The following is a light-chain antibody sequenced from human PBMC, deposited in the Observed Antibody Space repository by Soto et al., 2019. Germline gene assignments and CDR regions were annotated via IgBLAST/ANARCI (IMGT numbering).Light chain of an antibody. CDR3: SSYISSSTTNDV. Sequence: QSALTQPASVSGSPGQSITISCTGTSSDVGAYNFVSWYQQHPGKAPKLMIYEVTNRPSGVSNRFSGSKSGNTASLTISGLQAEDEADYYCSSYISSSTTNDVFGTGTKLTVL. CDR1: SSDVGAYNF. J-gene: IGLJ1*01. V-gene: IGLV2-14*01. CDR2: EVT.